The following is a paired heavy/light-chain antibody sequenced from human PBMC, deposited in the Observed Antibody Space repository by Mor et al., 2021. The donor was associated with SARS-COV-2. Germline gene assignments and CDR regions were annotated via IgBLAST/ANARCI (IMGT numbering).Light chain of an antibody. J-gene: IGKJ1*01. Sequence: DIQMTQSPSSLSASVGDRVIITCRASQNINIHLNWYQQKAGKAPKLLIYAASRLQSGVPSRFSGSGSGTDFTLTIGSLQPEDFASYYCQQSNSDPWTFGPGTKVEIK. V-gene: IGKV1-39*01. CDR3: QQSNSDPWT. CDR1: QNINIH. CDR2: AAS.
Heavy chain of an antibody. CDR2: INSDGSNI. CDR1: GFTFNNYW. V-gene: IGHV3-74*01. J-gene: IGHJ4*02. D-gene: IGHD3-3*01. CDR3: ARDPNTIEPLDY. Sequence: EVQLVESGGGLVQPGGSLRLSCAASGFTFNNYWMHWVRHTAGKGLVWVSYINSDGSNIKYADSVKGRFTISRDNAKSTLYLQMNSLRAEDTGVYFCARDPNTIEPLDYWGQGTLVTVSS.